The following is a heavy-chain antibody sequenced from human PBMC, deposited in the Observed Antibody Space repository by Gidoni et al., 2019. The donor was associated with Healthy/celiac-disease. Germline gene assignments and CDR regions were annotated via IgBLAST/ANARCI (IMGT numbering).Heavy chain of an antibody. V-gene: IGHV3-30-3*01. CDR3: ARGDSSSSWYRDYYYYGMDV. D-gene: IGHD6-13*01. CDR1: GFTFSSYA. Sequence: QVQLVESGGGVVQPGRSLRLSCAASGFTFSSYAMHWVRQAPGKGLEWVAVISYDGSNKYYADSVKGRFTISRDNSKNMLYLQMNSLRAEDTAVYYCARGDSSSSWYRDYYYYGMDVWGQGTTVTVSS. CDR2: ISYDGSNK. J-gene: IGHJ6*02.